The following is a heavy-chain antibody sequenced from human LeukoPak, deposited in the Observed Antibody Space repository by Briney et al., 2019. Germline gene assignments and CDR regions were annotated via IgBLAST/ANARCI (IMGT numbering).Heavy chain of an antibody. D-gene: IGHD1-26*01. CDR1: GGSISSSNW. J-gene: IGHJ4*02. Sequence: SSETLSLTCAVSGGSISSSNWWSWVRQPPGKGLEWIGEIYHSGSTNYNPSLKSRVTISVDKPKDQFSLKLSSVTAADTAVYYCAGGSRGAFDYWGQGTLVTVSS. CDR2: IYHSGST. CDR3: AGGSRGAFDY. V-gene: IGHV4-4*02.